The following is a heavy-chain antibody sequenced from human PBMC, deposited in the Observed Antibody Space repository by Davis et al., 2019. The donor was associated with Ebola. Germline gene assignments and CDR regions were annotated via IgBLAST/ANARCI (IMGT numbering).Heavy chain of an antibody. V-gene: IGHV4-34*01. Sequence: SETLSLTCAVYGGSFSGYYWSWIRQPPGKGLEWIGEINHSGSTNYNPSLKSRVTISVDTSKNQFSLKLSSVTAADTAVYYCARRGVAWIRNWFDPWGQGTLVTVSS. CDR1: GGSFSGYY. CDR3: ARRGVAWIRNWFDP. D-gene: IGHD5-12*01. CDR2: INHSGST. J-gene: IGHJ5*02.